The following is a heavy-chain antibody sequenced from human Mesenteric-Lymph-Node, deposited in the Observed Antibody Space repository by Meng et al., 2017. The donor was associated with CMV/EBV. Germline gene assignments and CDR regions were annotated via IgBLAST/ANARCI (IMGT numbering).Heavy chain of an antibody. CDR3: ARDITDSGSYHFDY. Sequence: VSGGSISRSNWWSWVRQPPGKGLEWIGEIYHSGSTNYNPSLKSRVTISVDKSKNQFSLKLSSVTAADTAVYYCARDITDSGSYHFDYWGQGTLVTVSS. D-gene: IGHD1-26*01. J-gene: IGHJ4*02. V-gene: IGHV4-4*02. CDR1: GGSISRSNW. CDR2: IYHSGST.